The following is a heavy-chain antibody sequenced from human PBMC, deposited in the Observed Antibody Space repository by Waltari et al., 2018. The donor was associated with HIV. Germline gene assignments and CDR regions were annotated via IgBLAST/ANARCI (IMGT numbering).Heavy chain of an antibody. V-gene: IGHV1-58*02. CDR1: GFTFTSSA. Sequence: QMQLVQSGPEVNKPGTSVKVSCKASGFTFTSSAMQWVRQARGQRLEWIGWIVGGSGNANYAQKFQERGTITRDMSTSTAYRELSSLRSEDTAVYYCAAGTSYDFWSGYYTFDYWGQGTLVTVSS. D-gene: IGHD3-3*01. CDR3: AAGTSYDFWSGYYTFDY. CDR2: IVGGSGNA. J-gene: IGHJ4*02.